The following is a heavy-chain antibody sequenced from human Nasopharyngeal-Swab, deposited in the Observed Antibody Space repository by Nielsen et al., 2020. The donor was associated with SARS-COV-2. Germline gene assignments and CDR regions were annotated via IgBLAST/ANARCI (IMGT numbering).Heavy chain of an antibody. D-gene: IGHD2-15*01. CDR2: IWYDGSNK. CDR1: GFTFSSYG. CDR3: ATTPNYYYYGMDV. Sequence: GGSLRLSCAASGFTFSSYGMHWVRQAPGKGLEWVAVIWYDGSNKYYADSVKGRFTISRDNSKNTLYLQMNSLRAEDTAVYYCATTPNYYYYGMDVWGQGTTVTVSS. V-gene: IGHV3-33*01. J-gene: IGHJ6*02.